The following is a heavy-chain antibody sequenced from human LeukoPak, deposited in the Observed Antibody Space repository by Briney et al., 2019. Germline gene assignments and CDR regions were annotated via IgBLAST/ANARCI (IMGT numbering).Heavy chain of an antibody. CDR2: IDYSGST. D-gene: IGHD2-15*01. CDR1: GGSISSYY. J-gene: IGHJ3*02. CDR3: ARDLESIVVVVASTFDI. Sequence: PSETLSLTCTVSGGSISSYYWSWIRQPPGKGLEWIGYIDYSGSTNYNPSLKSRVTISVDTSRNQFSLKLSSVTAADTAVYYCARDLESIVVVVASTFDIWGQGTMVTVSS. V-gene: IGHV4-59*01.